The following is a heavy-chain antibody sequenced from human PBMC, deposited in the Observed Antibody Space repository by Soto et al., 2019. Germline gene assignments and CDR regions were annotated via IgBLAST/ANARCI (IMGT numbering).Heavy chain of an antibody. V-gene: IGHV4-4*02. J-gene: IGHJ6*02. CDR1: GGSISSSNW. CDR2: IYHSGST. D-gene: IGHD3-10*01. Sequence: TLSLTCAVSGGSISSSNWWSWVRQPPGKGLEWIGEIYHSGSTNYNPSLKSRVTISVDKSKNQFSLKLSSVTAADTAVYYCARVRRDYYGSGSYVYYYGMDVWGQGTTVTVSS. CDR3: ARVRRDYYGSGSYVYYYGMDV.